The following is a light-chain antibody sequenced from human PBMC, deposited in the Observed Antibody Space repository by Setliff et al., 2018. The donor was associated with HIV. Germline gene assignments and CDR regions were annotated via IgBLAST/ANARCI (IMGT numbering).Light chain of an antibody. CDR1: SSDVGGYNY. V-gene: IGLV2-11*01. CDR2: DVS. J-gene: IGLJ2*01. CDR3: CSYAGSYTPVI. Sequence: QSALAQPASVSGSPGQSITISCTGTSSDVGGYNYVSWYQQHPRKAPKLMIYDVSNRPSGVPDRFSGSKSGNTASLTISGLQAEDEADYYCCSYAGSYTPVIFGGGTQLTVL.